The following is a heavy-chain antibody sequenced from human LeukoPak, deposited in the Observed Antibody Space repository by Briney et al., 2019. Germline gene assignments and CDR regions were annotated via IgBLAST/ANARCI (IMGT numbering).Heavy chain of an antibody. CDR1: GGSISSSSYY. CDR2: IYYSGST. V-gene: IGHV4-39*07. CDR3: AELGITMIGGV. J-gene: IGHJ6*04. Sequence: PSETLSLSCTVSGGSISSSSYYWGWIRQPPGKGLEWIGSIYYSGSTYYNPSLKSRVTISVDTSKNQFSLKLSSVTAADTAVYYCAELGITMIGGVWGKGTTVTISS. D-gene: IGHD3-10*02.